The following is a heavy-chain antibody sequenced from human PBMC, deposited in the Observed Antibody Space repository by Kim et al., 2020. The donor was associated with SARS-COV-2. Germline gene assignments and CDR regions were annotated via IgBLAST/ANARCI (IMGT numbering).Heavy chain of an antibody. J-gene: IGHJ1*01. D-gene: IGHD6-19*01. V-gene: IGHV3-23*01. CDR2: ISGSGGST. Sequence: GGSLRLSCAASGFTFSSYAMSWVRQAPGKGLEWVSAISGSGGSTYYADSVKGRFTISRDNSKNTLYLQMNSLRAEDTAVYYCAKDPSSGWILEYFQHWGQGTLVTVSS. CDR3: AKDPSSGWILEYFQH. CDR1: GFTFSSYA.